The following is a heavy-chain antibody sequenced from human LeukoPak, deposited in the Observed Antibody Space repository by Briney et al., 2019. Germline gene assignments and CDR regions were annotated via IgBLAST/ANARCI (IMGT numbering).Heavy chain of an antibody. Sequence: ESGPGLVNPSQTLSLSCTVSGGSISSGGYYWSWIRQHPGKGLEWIGYIYYSGSTYYDPSLKSRVTISVDTSKNQFSLKLSSVTAADTAVYYCARGPLNWFDPWGQGTLVTVSS. CDR3: ARGPLNWFDP. CDR2: IYYSGST. V-gene: IGHV4-31*03. CDR1: GGSISSGGYY. J-gene: IGHJ5*02.